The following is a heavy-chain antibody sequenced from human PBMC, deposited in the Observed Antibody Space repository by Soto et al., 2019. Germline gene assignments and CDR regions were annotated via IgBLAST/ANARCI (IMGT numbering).Heavy chain of an antibody. CDR2: IWYDGSNK. CDR1: GFTFSSYG. V-gene: IGHV3-33*01. J-gene: IGHJ6*03. Sequence: GGSLRLSCAASGFTFSSYGMHWVRQAPGKGLEWVAVIWYDGSNKYYADSVKGRFTISRDNSKNTLYLQMNSLRAEDTAVYYCARESKYQLLESYYYMDVWGKGTTVTVSS. D-gene: IGHD2-2*01. CDR3: ARESKYQLLESYYYMDV.